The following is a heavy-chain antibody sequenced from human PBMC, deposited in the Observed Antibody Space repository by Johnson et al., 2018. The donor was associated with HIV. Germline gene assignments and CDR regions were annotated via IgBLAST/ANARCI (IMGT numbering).Heavy chain of an antibody. CDR3: ARDSGGYEFGDDAFDI. CDR1: GFTFSDYY. V-gene: IGHV3-20*04. J-gene: IGHJ3*02. Sequence: VQLMESGGGLVQPGGSLRLSCAASGFTFSDYYMSWIRQAPGTGLEWVSGINWNGGSTGYADSVTGRFSISRDNAKNSLYTQIDSLRAEDTALNYCARDSGGYEFGDDAFDIGGQGTMDTVSS. CDR2: INWNGGST. D-gene: IGHD3-10*01.